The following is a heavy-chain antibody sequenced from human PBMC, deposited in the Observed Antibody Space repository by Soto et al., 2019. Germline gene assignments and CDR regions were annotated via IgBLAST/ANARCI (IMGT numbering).Heavy chain of an antibody. D-gene: IGHD4-17*01. CDR3: ARELMTTVTYFDY. CDR1: GYSISSGYY. J-gene: IGHJ4*02. V-gene: IGHV4-38-2*02. Sequence: SETLSLTWAVSGYSISSGYYWGWIRQPPGKGLEWIGSIYHSGSTYYNPSLKSRVTISVDTSKNQFSLKLSSVTAADTAVYYCARELMTTVTYFDYWGQGTLVTVSS. CDR2: IYHSGST.